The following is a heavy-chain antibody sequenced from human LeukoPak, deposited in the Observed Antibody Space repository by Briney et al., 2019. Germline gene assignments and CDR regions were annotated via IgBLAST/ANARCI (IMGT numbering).Heavy chain of an antibody. J-gene: IGHJ4*02. CDR3: VLTIFGVVPDY. V-gene: IGHV4-4*07. CDR1: GGSISSHY. D-gene: IGHD3-3*01. Sequence: SETLSLTCTVSGGSISSHYWSWIRQPAGKGLEGIGRIYTSGSTNCNPSLKSRVPMSVDTSKTQFSLKLSSVPAADTAVYYCVLTIFGVVPDYWGQGTLVTVSS. CDR2: IYTSGST.